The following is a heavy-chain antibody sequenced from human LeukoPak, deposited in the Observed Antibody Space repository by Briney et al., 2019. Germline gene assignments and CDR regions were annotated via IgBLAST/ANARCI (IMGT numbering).Heavy chain of an antibody. Sequence: SETLSLTCTVSGGSISNYYWSWIRQPPGKGLEWIGYIYYSGSTNYNPSLKSRVTISVDTSKNQFSLKLSSVTAADTAVYYCARDSSKYNWKGGFDYWGQGTLVTVSS. J-gene: IGHJ4*02. D-gene: IGHD1-20*01. CDR2: IYYSGST. V-gene: IGHV4-59*01. CDR1: GGSISNYY. CDR3: ARDSSKYNWKGGFDY.